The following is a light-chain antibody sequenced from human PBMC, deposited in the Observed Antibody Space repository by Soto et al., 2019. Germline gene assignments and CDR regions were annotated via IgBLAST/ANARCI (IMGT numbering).Light chain of an antibody. J-gene: IGKJ3*01. CDR2: GAS. CDR3: QQRSGWPLT. V-gene: IGKV3-11*01. CDR1: ESVGRN. Sequence: EIVMTQSPATLSLSPGERATLSCRASESVGRNLAWYQQKPGQAPRLLIYGASNRATGIPDRFSGSGSGTDFTLTISSLEPEDFAVYYCQQRSGWPLTFGPGTKVDIK.